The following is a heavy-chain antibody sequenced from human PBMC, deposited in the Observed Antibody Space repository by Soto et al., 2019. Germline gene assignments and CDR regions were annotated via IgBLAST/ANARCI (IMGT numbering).Heavy chain of an antibody. Sequence: PSETLSLTCTVSGGSISSGDYCWSWIRQPPGKGLEWIGYIYYSGSTYYNPSLKSRVTISVDTSKNQFSLKLSSVTAADTAVYYCATILNCSGGSCYIRVDYWGQGTLVTVSS. CDR3: ATILNCSGGSCYIRVDY. J-gene: IGHJ4*02. V-gene: IGHV4-30-4*01. D-gene: IGHD2-15*01. CDR2: IYYSGST. CDR1: GGSISSGDYC.